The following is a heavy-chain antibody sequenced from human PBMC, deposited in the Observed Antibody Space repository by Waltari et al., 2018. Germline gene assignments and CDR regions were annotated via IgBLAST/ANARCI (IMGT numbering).Heavy chain of an antibody. CDR2: VDPEDGET. D-gene: IGHD6-19*01. J-gene: IGHJ3*01. Sequence: EVQLLQSGAELKEPGTTVRISCKVSGYTFRDYYINWVQQAPGKGLRWMGLVDPEDGETIYADNFQGRVTISADTSTDTAFMELSSLRSEDTAVFYCATALGDSSSASRPFDFWGQGTMITVSS. CDR1: GYTFRDYY. CDR3: ATALGDSSSASRPFDF. V-gene: IGHV1-69-2*01.